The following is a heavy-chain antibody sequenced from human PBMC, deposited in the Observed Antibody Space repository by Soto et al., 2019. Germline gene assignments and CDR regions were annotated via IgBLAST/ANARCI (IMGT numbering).Heavy chain of an antibody. J-gene: IGHJ4*02. CDR3: AKEENGDGSGSYADY. V-gene: IGHV3-23*01. CDR1: GFTFSSYA. CDR2: ISGSGGST. D-gene: IGHD3-10*01. Sequence: GGSLRLSCAASGFTFSSYAMSWVRQAPGKGLEWVSTISGSGGSTYYADSVKGRFTISRDNSKNTLYLQMNSLRAEDTAVYYCAKEENGDGSGSYADYWGQGTLVTVSS.